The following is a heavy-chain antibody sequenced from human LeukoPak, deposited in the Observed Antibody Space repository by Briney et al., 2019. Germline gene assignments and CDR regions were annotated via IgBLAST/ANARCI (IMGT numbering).Heavy chain of an antibody. CDR1: GFTFSSYV. Sequence: GGSLRLSCAASGFTFSSYVMSWVRQAPGKGLEWVSVISGDGATAYYADSVKGRFTISRDNSKNTLYLQTNSLRAEDTAVYYCAKGYGSSWYYFDYWGRGTLVTVSP. CDR3: AKGYGSSWYYFDY. J-gene: IGHJ4*02. CDR2: ISGDGATA. V-gene: IGHV3-23*01. D-gene: IGHD6-13*01.